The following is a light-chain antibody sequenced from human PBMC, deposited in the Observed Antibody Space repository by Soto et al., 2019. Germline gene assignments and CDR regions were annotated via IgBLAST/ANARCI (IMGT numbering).Light chain of an antibody. CDR1: SSDVGTYNF. J-gene: IGLJ2*01. Sequence: QSALTQPASVSGSPGQSITISCTGTSSDVGTYNFVSWYQQHPGKAPKLILYEVTDRPSGVSMRFSGSKSGNTASLTISGLQAEDEADYYCNSYTSSTTLVLFGGGTKLTVL. CDR3: NSYTSSTTLVL. CDR2: EVT. V-gene: IGLV2-14*01.